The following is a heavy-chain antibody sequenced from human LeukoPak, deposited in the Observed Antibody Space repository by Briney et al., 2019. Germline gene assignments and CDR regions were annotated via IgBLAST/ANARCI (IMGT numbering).Heavy chain of an antibody. J-gene: IGHJ4*02. Sequence: SETLSLTCTVSGGSISSGDYSWSWIRQPPGKGLEWIGYIYYSGSTYYNPSLKSRVTISVDTSKNQFSLKLSSVTAADTAVYYCAREGDDSSGHYLDYWGQGTLVTVSS. CDR1: GGSISSGDYS. D-gene: IGHD3-22*01. V-gene: IGHV4-30-4*01. CDR2: IYYSGST. CDR3: AREGDDSSGHYLDY.